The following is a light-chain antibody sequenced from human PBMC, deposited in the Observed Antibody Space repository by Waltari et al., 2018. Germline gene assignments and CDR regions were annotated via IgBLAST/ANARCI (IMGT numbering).Light chain of an antibody. V-gene: IGKV3-11*01. J-gene: IGKJ4*01. CDR2: DAS. CDR1: QSVSTY. CDR3: QERSNWPGGS. Sequence: EIVLTQSPGTLSLSPGESATLPCRASQSVSTYLAWYQQKPGQAPRLLIYDASNRAAGIPARFVASGSETDFTLTISRLEPEDFAVYYCQERSNWPGGSFGGGTKVEMK.